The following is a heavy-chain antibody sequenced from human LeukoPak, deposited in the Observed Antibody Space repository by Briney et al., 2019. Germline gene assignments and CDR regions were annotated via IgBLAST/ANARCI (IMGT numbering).Heavy chain of an antibody. Sequence: GGSLRLSCAASRFTFSSYGMSWVRQAPGKGLEWVSAISGSGGSTYYADSVKGRFTISRDNSKNTLYLQMDSLKTEDTAVYYCTGNYYGSGSYADFDYWGQGTLVTVSS. D-gene: IGHD3-10*01. CDR3: TGNYYGSGSYADFDY. CDR1: RFTFSSYG. V-gene: IGHV3-23*01. CDR2: ISGSGGST. J-gene: IGHJ4*02.